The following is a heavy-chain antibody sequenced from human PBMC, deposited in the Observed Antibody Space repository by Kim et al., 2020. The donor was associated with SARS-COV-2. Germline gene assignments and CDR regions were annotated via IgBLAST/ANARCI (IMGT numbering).Heavy chain of an antibody. J-gene: IGHJ4*02. V-gene: IGHV1-2*04. CDR1: GYTFTGYY. CDR3: ARDGAEGGYGLFDY. D-gene: IGHD5-12*01. CDR2: INPNSGGT. Sequence: ASVKVSCKASGYTFTGYYMHWVRQAPGQGLEWMGWINPNSGGTNYAQKFQGWVTMTRDTSISTAYMELSRLRSDDTAVYYCARDGAEGGYGLFDYWGQGTLVTVSS.